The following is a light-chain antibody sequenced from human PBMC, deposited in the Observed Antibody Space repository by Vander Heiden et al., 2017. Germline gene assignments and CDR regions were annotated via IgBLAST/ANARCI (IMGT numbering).Light chain of an antibody. J-gene: IGKJ2*01. V-gene: IGKV1-39*01. CDR3: QQSDSTSVT. CDR2: GAS. CDR1: QTISSS. Sequence: DIQMTQSPSSLSASVGDRVTITCRASQTISSSLIWYQQKPGKAPKLLIYGASTVLSGVPSRFSGSGSGTDFTLTISSLQPEDFATYYCQQSDSTSVTFGQGTKVEIK.